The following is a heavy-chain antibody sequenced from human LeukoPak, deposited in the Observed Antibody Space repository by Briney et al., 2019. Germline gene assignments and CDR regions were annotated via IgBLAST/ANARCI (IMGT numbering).Heavy chain of an antibody. V-gene: IGHV1-8*01. J-gene: IGHJ4*02. D-gene: IGHD1-26*01. Sequence: GASVKVSCKASGYTFTSYDINWVRQATGQGLGWMGWMNPNSGNTGYAQKFQGRVTMTRNTSISTAYMELSSLRSEDTAVYYCARTIKGAGGKGRSTPLYYWGQGTLVTVSS. CDR2: MNPNSGNT. CDR3: ARTIKGAGGKGRSTPLYY. CDR1: GYTFTSYD.